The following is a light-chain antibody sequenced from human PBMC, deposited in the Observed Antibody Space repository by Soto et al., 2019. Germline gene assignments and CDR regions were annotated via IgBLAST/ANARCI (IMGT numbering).Light chain of an antibody. Sequence: ENVLTQSPATLSLSPGERATLSCRASQSVSSYLAWYQQKPGQAPRLLIYGASSRATGIPDRFSGSGSGTDFTLTISRLEPEDFAVYYCQQYGSSRITFGQGTRLEIK. CDR1: QSVSSY. J-gene: IGKJ5*01. V-gene: IGKV3-20*01. CDR3: QQYGSSRIT. CDR2: GAS.